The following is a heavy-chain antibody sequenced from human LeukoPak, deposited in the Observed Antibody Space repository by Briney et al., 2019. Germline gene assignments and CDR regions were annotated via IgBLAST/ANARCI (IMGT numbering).Heavy chain of an antibody. D-gene: IGHD2-21*01. CDR2: IWYDGSNK. Sequence: PGRSLRLSCAASGFTFSSYGMHWVRQAPGKGLEWVAVIWYDGSNKYYADSVKGRFTISRDNAKNSLYLQMNSLRAEDTAVYYCARTGGEDAFDIWGQGTMVTVSS. V-gene: IGHV3-33*03. CDR3: ARTGGEDAFDI. CDR1: GFTFSSYG. J-gene: IGHJ3*02.